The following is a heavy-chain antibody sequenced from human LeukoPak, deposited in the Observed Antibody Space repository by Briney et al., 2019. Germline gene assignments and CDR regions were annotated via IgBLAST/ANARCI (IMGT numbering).Heavy chain of an antibody. V-gene: IGHV3-74*01. CDR3: ATSRTFDY. J-gene: IGHJ4*02. CDR2: INSGGTST. CDR1: GFTFSSYW. Sequence: GGSLRLSCEVSGFTFSSYWMHWVRQAPGKGLVWVSRINSGGTSTSYADSVKGRFTISRDNAKNTLFLQMNSLRSEDTAVYYCATSRTFDYWGQGTLVTVSP.